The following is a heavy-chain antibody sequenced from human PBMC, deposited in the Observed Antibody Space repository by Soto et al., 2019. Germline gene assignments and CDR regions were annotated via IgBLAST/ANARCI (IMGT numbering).Heavy chain of an antibody. CDR2: IYPGDSDT. D-gene: IGHD3-3*01. CDR3: ARTLTIFGVAPDY. V-gene: IGHV5-51*01. CDR1: GYSFTSYW. J-gene: IGHJ4*02. Sequence: GESLKISCKGSGYSFTSYWIGWVRQMPGKGLEWMGIIYPGDSDTGYSPSFQGQVTISADKSISTAYLQWSSLKASDTAMYYCARTLTIFGVAPDYWGQGTLVTVSS.